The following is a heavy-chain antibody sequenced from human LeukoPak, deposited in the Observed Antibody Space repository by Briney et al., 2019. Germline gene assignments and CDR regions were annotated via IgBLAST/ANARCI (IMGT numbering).Heavy chain of an antibody. Sequence: ASVNVSFKASGYTFTVYYVHWVRQAPGQGLEWMGWINPNSGGTNYAQKFQGRVTMTSDTSISTAYMELSRQISDDTAVYYCARVNSSNNRKNSGSYSHFDYWGQGTLVTVSS. D-gene: IGHD1-26*01. CDR1: GYTFTVYY. CDR2: INPNSGGT. CDR3: ARVNSSNNRKNSGSYSHFDY. V-gene: IGHV1-2*02. J-gene: IGHJ4*02.